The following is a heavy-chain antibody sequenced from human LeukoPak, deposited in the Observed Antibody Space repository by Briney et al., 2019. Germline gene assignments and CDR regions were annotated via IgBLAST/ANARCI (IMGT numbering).Heavy chain of an antibody. CDR3: ARDKYSAIFDYSYGMDV. D-gene: IGHD3-3*01. J-gene: IGHJ6*02. CDR2: INTNTGNP. CDR1: GYTISYYR. V-gene: IGHV7-4-1*02. Sequence: ASVKVSCKPSGYTISYYRMNWVRQAPGQGLEWMGWINTNTGNPTYAQGLTGRFVFSLDTSVSTAYLQISSLKSEDAAVYYCARDKYSAIFDYSYGMDVWGQGTTVAVSS.